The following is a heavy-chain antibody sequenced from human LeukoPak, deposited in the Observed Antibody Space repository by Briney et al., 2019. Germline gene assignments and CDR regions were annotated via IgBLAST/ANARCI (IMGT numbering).Heavy chain of an antibody. J-gene: IGHJ4*02. CDR3: ARAGRGTYYYFDY. CDR2: ISGSNGNT. CDR1: GYMFTRYG. D-gene: IGHD3-10*01. Sequence: ASVKVSCKASGYMFTRYGISWVRQAPGQGLEWMGWISGSNGNTNDAQKFQGRVTMTTDTSTSTAYMELRSLRSDDTAVYYCARAGRGTYYYFDYWGQATLVTASS. V-gene: IGHV1-18*01.